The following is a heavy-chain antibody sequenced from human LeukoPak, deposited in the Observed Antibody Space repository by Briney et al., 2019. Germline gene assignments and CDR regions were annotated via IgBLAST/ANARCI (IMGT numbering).Heavy chain of an antibody. Sequence: GGSLRLSCAASGFTFSSYGMHWVRQAPGKGLEWVSAISGSGGSTYYADSVKGRFTISRDNSKNTLYLQMNSLRAEDTAVYYCAKGVTMVRGVPIRWGQGTLVTVSS. V-gene: IGHV3-23*01. CDR3: AKGVTMVRGVPIR. CDR2: ISGSGGST. J-gene: IGHJ4*02. CDR1: GFTFSSYG. D-gene: IGHD3-10*01.